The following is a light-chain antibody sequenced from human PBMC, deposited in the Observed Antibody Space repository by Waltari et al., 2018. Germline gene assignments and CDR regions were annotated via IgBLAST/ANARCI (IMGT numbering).Light chain of an antibody. Sequence: QSVLTQPPSVSAAPGPRFTISCSVSSSNIGNNLVSWYRQLPGTAPNLLIHDNNKPPPGIPDPFAGSKASTSATLGILGLQTGDEAAYYCGTWDSSLSAGVFGGGTKLTVL. CDR3: GTWDSSLSAGV. J-gene: IGLJ3*02. V-gene: IGLV1-51*01. CDR1: SSNIGNNL. CDR2: DNN.